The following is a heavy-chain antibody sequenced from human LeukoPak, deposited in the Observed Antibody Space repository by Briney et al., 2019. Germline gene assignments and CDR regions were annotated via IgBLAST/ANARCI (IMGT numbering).Heavy chain of an antibody. CDR3: ARDHEAAEFFDY. Sequence: PGRSLRLSCAASGFTFDDYAMHWVRQAPGKGLEWVSGISWNSGSIGYADSVKGRFTISRDNAKNSLYLQMNSLRAEDTAVYYCARDHEAAEFFDYWGQGTLVTVSS. V-gene: IGHV3-9*01. CDR1: GFTFDDYA. CDR2: ISWNSGSI. J-gene: IGHJ4*02. D-gene: IGHD6-13*01.